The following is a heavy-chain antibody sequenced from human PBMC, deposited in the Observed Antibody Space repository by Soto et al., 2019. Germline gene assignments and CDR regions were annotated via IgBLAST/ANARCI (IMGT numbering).Heavy chain of an antibody. Sequence: ASVKVSCKASGYTFTGYYMHWVRQAPGQGLEWMGWINPNSGGTNYAQKFQGRVTMTRDTSISTAHMELSRLRSDDTAVYYCARAPWYYYDSSGYFGYAFDIWGQGTMVTVSS. CDR3: ARAPWYYYDSSGYFGYAFDI. J-gene: IGHJ3*02. CDR2: INPNSGGT. CDR1: GYTFTGYY. V-gene: IGHV1-2*02. D-gene: IGHD3-22*01.